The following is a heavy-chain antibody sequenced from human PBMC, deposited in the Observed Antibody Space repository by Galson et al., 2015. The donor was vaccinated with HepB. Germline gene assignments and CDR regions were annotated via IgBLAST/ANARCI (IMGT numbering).Heavy chain of an antibody. CDR2: ISAYNGNT. Sequence: SVKVSCKASGGTFSSYAISWVRQAPGQGLEWMGWISAYNGNTNYAQKLQGRVTMTTDTSTSTAYMELRSLRSDDTAVYYCARAGSGSYPYYYYGMDVWGQGTTVTVSS. V-gene: IGHV1-18*01. D-gene: IGHD1-26*01. J-gene: IGHJ6*02. CDR3: ARAGSGSYPYYYYGMDV. CDR1: GGTFSSYA.